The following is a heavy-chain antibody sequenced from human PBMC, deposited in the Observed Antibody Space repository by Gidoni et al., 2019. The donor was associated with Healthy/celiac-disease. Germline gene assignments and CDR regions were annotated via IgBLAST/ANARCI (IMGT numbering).Heavy chain of an antibody. CDR2: ISAYNGNT. D-gene: IGHD6-13*01. CDR3: ARDWSFGSSWSYYYYGMDV. J-gene: IGHJ6*02. CDR1: GYTFTSYG. Sequence: QVQLVQSGAEVKKPGASVKVSCKASGYTFTSYGISWVRQAPGQGLEWMGWISAYNGNTNYAQKLQGRVTMTTDTSTSTAYMWLRSLRSDYTAVYYCARDWSFGSSWSYYYYGMDVWGQGTTFTVSS. V-gene: IGHV1-18*01.